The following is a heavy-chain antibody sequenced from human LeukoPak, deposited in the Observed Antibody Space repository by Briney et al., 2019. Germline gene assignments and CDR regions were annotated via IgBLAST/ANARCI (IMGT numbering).Heavy chain of an antibody. CDR3: ARDWGEVVTAIPGGWFDP. J-gene: IGHJ5*02. D-gene: IGHD2-21*02. CDR2: IIPIFGIA. CDR1: GGTLSSYA. Sequence: SVTVSCKASGGTLSSYAISWVRQAPGEGLEWMGRIIPIFGIANYAQKLKGRVTITADKSTTTAYMELSSLRSEDTAVYYCARDWGEVVTAIPGGWFDPWGQGTLVTVSS. V-gene: IGHV1-69*04.